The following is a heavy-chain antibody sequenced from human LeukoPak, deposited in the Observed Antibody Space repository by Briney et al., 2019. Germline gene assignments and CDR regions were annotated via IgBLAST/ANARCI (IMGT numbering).Heavy chain of an antibody. V-gene: IGHV4-59*08. J-gene: IGHJ6*02. CDR2: MYYSGST. CDR3: ARHSEGMDV. Sequence: SETLSLTCTASGGSISSYYWSWIRQPPGKGLEWIGYMYYSGSTNYNPSLKSRVTISVDTSKNQFSLKLRSVTAADTAVYYCARHSEGMDVWGQGTTVTVSS. D-gene: IGHD3-10*01. CDR1: GGSISSYY.